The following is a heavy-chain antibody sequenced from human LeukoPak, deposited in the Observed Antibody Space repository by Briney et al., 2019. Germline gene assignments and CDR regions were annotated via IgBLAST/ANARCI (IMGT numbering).Heavy chain of an antibody. Sequence: ASVKVSCKASGYTFTSYGISWVRQAPGHGLEWMGWISVYNVNTNYAQKLQGRVTMTTDTSTSTVYMELRSLRSDDTAVYYCARDYSGYDGFDYWGQGTLVTVSS. V-gene: IGHV1-18*01. D-gene: IGHD5-12*01. CDR3: ARDYSGYDGFDY. CDR1: GYTFTSYG. J-gene: IGHJ4*02. CDR2: ISVYNVNT.